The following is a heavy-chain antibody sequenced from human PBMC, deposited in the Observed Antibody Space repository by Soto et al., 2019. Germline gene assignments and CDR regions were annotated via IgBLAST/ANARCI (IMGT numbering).Heavy chain of an antibody. D-gene: IGHD6-19*01. CDR1: GGSISSGGYY. CDR2: IYYSGST. J-gene: IGHJ5*02. Sequence: SETLSLTCTVSGGSISSGGYYWSWIRQPPGKGLEWIGYIYYSGSTNYNPSLKGRVTISVDTSKNQFSLKLSSVTAADTAVYYCARGTPSIAVYRLNWFDPWGQGTLVTVSS. CDR3: ARGTPSIAVYRLNWFDP. V-gene: IGHV4-61*08.